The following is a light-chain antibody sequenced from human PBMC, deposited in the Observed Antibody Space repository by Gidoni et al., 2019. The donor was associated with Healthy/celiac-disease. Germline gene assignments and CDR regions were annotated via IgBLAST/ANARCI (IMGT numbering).Light chain of an antibody. V-gene: IGLV2-14*01. J-gene: IGLJ2*01. CDR2: DVS. CDR1: SSDVVGYNY. Sequence: SALTQPASVSGSPGQSVTISCTGTSSDVVGYNYVSWYQQHPGKAPKLMIYDVSNRPSGVSNRFSGSKSGNTASLTISGLQAEDEADYYCSSYTSSSTPVVFGGGTKLTVL. CDR3: SSYTSSSTPVV.